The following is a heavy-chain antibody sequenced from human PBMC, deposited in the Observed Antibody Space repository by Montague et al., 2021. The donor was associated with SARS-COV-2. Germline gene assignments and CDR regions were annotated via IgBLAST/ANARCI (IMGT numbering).Heavy chain of an antibody. D-gene: IGHD3-9*01. CDR2: ISSSGSTI. V-gene: IGHV3-48*03. Sequence: SLRLSCAASGFTFSSCEMNWVRQAPGKGLEWVSYISSSGSTIYYADSVKGRFTISRDNAKNSLYLQMNSLRAEDTAVYYCARDRSYYDILTGYYTICYFDYWGQGTLVTVSS. CDR3: ARDRSYYDILTGYYTICYFDY. J-gene: IGHJ4*02. CDR1: GFTFSSCE.